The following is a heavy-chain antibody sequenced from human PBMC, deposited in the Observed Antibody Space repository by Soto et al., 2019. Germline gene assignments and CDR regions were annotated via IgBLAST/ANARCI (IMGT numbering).Heavy chain of an antibody. CDR3: ARNLIVVVVAAISNWFDP. Sequence: SETLSLTCTVSGGSISSSSYYWGWIRQPPGKGLEWIGSIYYSGSTYYNPSLKSRVTISVDTSKNQFSLKLSSVTAADTAVYYCARNLIVVVVAAISNWFDPWGQGTLVTVSS. CDR1: GGSISSSSYY. V-gene: IGHV4-39*01. J-gene: IGHJ5*02. D-gene: IGHD2-15*01. CDR2: IYYSGST.